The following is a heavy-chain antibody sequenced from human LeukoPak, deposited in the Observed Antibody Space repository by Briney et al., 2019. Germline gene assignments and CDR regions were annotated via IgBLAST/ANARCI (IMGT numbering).Heavy chain of an antibody. CDR2: INGDGSRT. V-gene: IGHV3-74*01. CDR1: GFSFSSYW. Sequence: GGPLRLSCAVSGFSFSSYWMHWVRQAPGKGLVWVSRINGDGSRTTYADSVKGRFTISRDNAKNTLYLQMNSLRSDDTAVYYCTRVPLLLVRDAFDIWGQGTMVTVSS. D-gene: IGHD6-13*01. J-gene: IGHJ3*02. CDR3: TRVPLLLVRDAFDI.